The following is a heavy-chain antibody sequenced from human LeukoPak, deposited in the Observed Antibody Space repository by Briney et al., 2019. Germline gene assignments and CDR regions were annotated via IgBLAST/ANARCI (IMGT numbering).Heavy chain of an antibody. CDR1: GFTFNSHA. Sequence: PGGSLRLSCAVSGFTFNSHAMCWVRQAPGKGLEWVSSIDISGGSTYYADSVKGRFTISRDNSKNTLYLQMNSLRAEDTAVYYCARDWSHRCFDYWGQGTLVTVSS. J-gene: IGHJ4*02. D-gene: IGHD3-3*01. V-gene: IGHV3-23*01. CDR2: IDISGGST. CDR3: ARDWSHRCFDY.